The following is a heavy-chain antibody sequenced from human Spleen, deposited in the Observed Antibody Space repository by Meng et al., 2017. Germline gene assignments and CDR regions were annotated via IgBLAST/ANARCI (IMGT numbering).Heavy chain of an antibody. D-gene: IGHD1-26*01. J-gene: IGHJ2*01. Sequence: GSLRLSCTVSGGSISSGSYYWGWIRQSPGKGLEWIGSISFSGSTYYNPSLKSRVTISVGTSKDQFPLRLNSVTAADTAMYYCTRDLDGGGGYYLNYWYFALWGRGNQVTVAS. CDR3: TRDLDGGGGYYLNYWYFAL. CDR2: ISFSGST. CDR1: GGSISSGSYY. V-gene: IGHV4-39*06.